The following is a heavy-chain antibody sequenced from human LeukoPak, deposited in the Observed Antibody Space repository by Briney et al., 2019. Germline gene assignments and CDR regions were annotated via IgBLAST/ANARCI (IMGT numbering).Heavy chain of an antibody. J-gene: IGHJ3*02. CDR3: AGRQHVVAVTATRGSFDM. V-gene: IGHV4-59*01. CDR2: VFNSGRT. CDR1: GGSISSYY. D-gene: IGHD2-21*02. Sequence: SEPLSLTCTVSGGSISSYYWSWIRQPPGKGLEWIGYVFNSGRTNLNPSLRSRATMSVDTSKNQFSLKLSSLTAADTAVYYCAGRQHVVAVTATRGSFDMWGQGTMVTVSS.